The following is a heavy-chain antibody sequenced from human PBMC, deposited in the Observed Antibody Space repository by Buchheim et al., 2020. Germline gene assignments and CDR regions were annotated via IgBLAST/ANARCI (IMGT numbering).Heavy chain of an antibody. CDR1: GFTFSTHG. J-gene: IGHJ4*02. Sequence: EEQLLESGGGLVQPGESLRLSCVASGFTFSTHGMSWVRQAPGKGLEWVSSISDTGTSTYNEDCVKGRFTIYSDNSKNTLSLQMDSLRADDTAVFYCARQYSGGYCHVDYWGQGTL. CDR2: ISDTGTST. D-gene: IGHD1-26*01. CDR3: ARQYSGGYCHVDY. V-gene: IGHV3-23*01.